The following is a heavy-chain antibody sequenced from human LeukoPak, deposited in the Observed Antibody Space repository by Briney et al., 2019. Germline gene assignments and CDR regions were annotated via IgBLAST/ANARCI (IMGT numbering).Heavy chain of an antibody. Sequence: SETLSLTCAVYGGSFSGYYWSWIRQPPGKGVEWIGEINHSGSTNYNPSLKRRVTISVDTSKNQFSLKLSSVTAADTAVYYCARGPRLWFGELSKYYFDYWGQGTLVTVSS. D-gene: IGHD3-10*01. J-gene: IGHJ4*02. V-gene: IGHV4-34*01. CDR1: GGSFSGYY. CDR2: INHSGST. CDR3: ARGPRLWFGELSKYYFDY.